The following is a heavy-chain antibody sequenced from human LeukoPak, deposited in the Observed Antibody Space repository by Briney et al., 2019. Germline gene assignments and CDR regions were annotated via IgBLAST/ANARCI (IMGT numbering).Heavy chain of an antibody. CDR3: APYGSGSLFG. J-gene: IGHJ4*02. V-gene: IGHV3-21*01. CDR1: GFTFSTYS. Sequence: GGSLRLSCAASGFTFSTYSMNWVRQAPGKGLEWVSSISGSSAYIYYADSVKGRFTISRDNAKSSLFLQMNNLRAEDTAVYYCAPYGSGSLFGWGQGTLVTVSS. CDR2: ISGSSAYI. D-gene: IGHD3-10*01.